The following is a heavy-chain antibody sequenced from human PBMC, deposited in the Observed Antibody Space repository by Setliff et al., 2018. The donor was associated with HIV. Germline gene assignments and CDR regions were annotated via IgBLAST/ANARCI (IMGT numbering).Heavy chain of an antibody. CDR2: IIPMFGTT. CDR1: GGTFSNYA. D-gene: IGHD3-10*01. Sequence: SVKVSCKASGGTFSNYAINWVRQAPGQGLEWMGAIIPMFGTTNYAQKFHPRVTITANETTTTAYMELSSLRSEDTAVYYCVFWAHSGTWPFDYWGQGTLVTVSS. CDR3: VFWAHSGTWPFDY. J-gene: IGHJ4*02. V-gene: IGHV1-69*13.